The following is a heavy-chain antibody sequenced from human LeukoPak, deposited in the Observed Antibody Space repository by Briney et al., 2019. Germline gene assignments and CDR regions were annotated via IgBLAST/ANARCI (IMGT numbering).Heavy chain of an antibody. D-gene: IGHD2-15*01. CDR3: ALDKDLPPPPGIGGGPRLTWFDP. Sequence: SDTLSLTCTVSGDSISSGFFWGWIRQSPDKGLEWIGSVYRTGNTYYEASLKSRVTISVDTSRNQLSLELRSVTAADTAIYYCALDKDLPPPPGIGGGPRLTWFDPWGQGTRVTVSS. V-gene: IGHV4-38-2*02. CDR1: GDSISSGFF. CDR2: VYRTGNT. J-gene: IGHJ5*02.